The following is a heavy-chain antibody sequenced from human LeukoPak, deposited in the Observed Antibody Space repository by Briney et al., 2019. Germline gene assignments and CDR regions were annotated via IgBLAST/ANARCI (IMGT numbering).Heavy chain of an antibody. CDR2: ISSSSYI. CDR1: GFTFSTYS. J-gene: IGHJ4*02. CDR3: ARSVGAGWNFDY. V-gene: IGHV3-21*01. Sequence: PGGSLRLSCAASGFTFSTYSMSWVRQAPGKGLEWVSSISSSSYIYYADSVKGRFTISRDNAKNSLYLQMNSLRDEDTAVYYCARSVGAGWNFDYWGQGNLVTVFS. D-gene: IGHD1-26*01.